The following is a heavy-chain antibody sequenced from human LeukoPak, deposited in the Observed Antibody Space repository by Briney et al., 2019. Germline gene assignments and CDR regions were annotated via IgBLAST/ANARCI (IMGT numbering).Heavy chain of an antibody. D-gene: IGHD7-27*01. CDR1: GGSISSGNYY. CDR3: ARDRAGDSFDI. J-gene: IGHJ3*02. V-gene: IGHV4-61*02. Sequence: NPSETLSLTCTVSGGSISSGNYYWTWIRRPAGKELEWIGRIHTSGNTNYNPSLESQVTISIDTSKNQFSLSLNSVTPADTAIYYCARDRAGDSFDIWGQGTMVTVSS. CDR2: IHTSGNT.